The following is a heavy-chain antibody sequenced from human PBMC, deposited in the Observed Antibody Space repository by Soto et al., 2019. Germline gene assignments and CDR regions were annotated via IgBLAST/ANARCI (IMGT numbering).Heavy chain of an antibody. J-gene: IGHJ4*02. CDR2: MNPNSGNT. CDR3: ARWDYGVYARFDY. CDR1: GYTFTSHD. D-gene: IGHD4-17*01. Sequence: QVQLVQSGAEVKKSGASVKVSCKASGYTFTSHDINWVRQATGQGLEWMGWMNPNSGNTGYAQKFNGRVTMTRNTSISTAYMELSSLRSEDTAVYYCARWDYGVYARFDYWGQGTLVTVSS. V-gene: IGHV1-8*01.